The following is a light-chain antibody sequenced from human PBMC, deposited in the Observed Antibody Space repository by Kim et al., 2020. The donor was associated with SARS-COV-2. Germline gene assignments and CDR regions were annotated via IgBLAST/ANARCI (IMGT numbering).Light chain of an antibody. CDR2: GAS. CDR1: QTITGNS. V-gene: IGKV3-20*01. Sequence: PGERATLSCRASQTITGNSLAWYQQSPGQAPRLLIYGASSRATGIPDRFRGSGSETDFTLTIDRLEPEDFAVYFCQQYRRSSLTFGVGTKV. J-gene: IGKJ4*01. CDR3: QQYRRSSLT.